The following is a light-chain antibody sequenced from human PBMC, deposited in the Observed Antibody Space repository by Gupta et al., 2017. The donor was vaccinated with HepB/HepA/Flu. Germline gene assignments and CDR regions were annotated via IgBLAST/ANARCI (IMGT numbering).Light chain of an antibody. CDR1: SSNIGTNF. J-gene: IGLJ2*01. V-gene: IGLV1-47*01. CDR3: VAWDDSLAGWS. Sequence: QSVLTHPPPVSGTPGQRVIIPCSGRSSNIGTNFVYWYQQLPGAAPRPLIYRSNQRPSGVPERFSGSKSGTSASLAIGGLRSEDEADYYCVAWDDSLAGWSLGGGTRLTVL. CDR2: RSN.